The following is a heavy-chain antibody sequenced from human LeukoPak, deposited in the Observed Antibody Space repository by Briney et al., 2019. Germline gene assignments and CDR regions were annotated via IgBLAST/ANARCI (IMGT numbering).Heavy chain of an antibody. Sequence: GGSLRLSCAASGFTVSSNYMSWVRQAPGKGLEWVSVIYSGGSTYYADSVKGRFTISRDNAKNSLYLQVNSLRAEDTAVYYCAELGITMIGGVWGKGTTVTISS. CDR3: AELGITMIGGV. V-gene: IGHV3-66*01. CDR2: IYSGGST. D-gene: IGHD3-10*02. J-gene: IGHJ6*04. CDR1: GFTVSSNY.